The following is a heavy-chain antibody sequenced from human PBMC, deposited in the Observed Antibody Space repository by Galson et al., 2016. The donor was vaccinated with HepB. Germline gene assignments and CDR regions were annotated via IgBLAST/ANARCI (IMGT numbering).Heavy chain of an antibody. V-gene: IGHV2-70*01. D-gene: IGHD5-18*01. Sequence: PALVKPTQTLTLTCTFSGFSLTTSGMCVSLIRQPPGKALEWLALIDWDDDKYYSTSLKTRLTISKDTSKNQVVLTMTNMDPVDTATYHCARTTKTGYSYGLLVGYWGQGTLVTV. CDR3: ARTTKTGYSYGLLVGY. J-gene: IGHJ4*02. CDR2: IDWDDDK. CDR1: GFSLTTSGMC.